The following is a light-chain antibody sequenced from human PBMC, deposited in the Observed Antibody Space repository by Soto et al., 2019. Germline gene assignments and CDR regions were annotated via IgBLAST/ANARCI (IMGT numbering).Light chain of an antibody. Sequence: QSAPIQPASVSGSPGQSITISCTGTSSDVGIYNLVSWYQQYPGKAPKLILYEVSKWPSGISHRFSGSKSGNTASLTISGLQAEDEADYYCCSYAGSRTWVFGGGTQLTV. CDR1: SSDVGIYNL. CDR2: EVS. V-gene: IGLV2-23*02. CDR3: CSYAGSRTWV. J-gene: IGLJ3*02.